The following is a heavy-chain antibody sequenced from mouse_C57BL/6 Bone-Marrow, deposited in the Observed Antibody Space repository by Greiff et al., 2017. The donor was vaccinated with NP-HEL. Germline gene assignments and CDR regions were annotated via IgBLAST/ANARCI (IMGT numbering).Heavy chain of an antibody. Sequence: QVQLKESGAELARPGASVKLSCKASGYTFTSYGISWVKQRTGQGLEWIGEIYPRSGNTYYNEKFKGKATLTADKSSSTAYMALRSLTSEDSSVYIWASRLWLRQAWFAYWGQGTLVTVSA. V-gene: IGHV1-81*01. CDR3: ASRLWLRQAWFAY. J-gene: IGHJ3*01. D-gene: IGHD2-2*01. CDR2: IYPRSGNT. CDR1: GYTFTSYG.